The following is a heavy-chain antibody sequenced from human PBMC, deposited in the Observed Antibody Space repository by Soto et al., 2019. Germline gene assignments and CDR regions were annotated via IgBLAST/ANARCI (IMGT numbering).Heavy chain of an antibody. J-gene: IGHJ3*02. CDR1: GFTFSSYG. Sequence: AGGSLRLSCAASGFTFSSYGMHWVRQAPGKGLEWVAVISYDGSNKYYADSVKGRFTISRDNSKNTLYLQMNSLRADDTALYFCARDRCRGGSCYRTYAFDIWGQGTMVTVSS. V-gene: IGHV3-30*03. D-gene: IGHD2-15*01. CDR3: ARDRCRGGSCYRTYAFDI. CDR2: ISYDGSNK.